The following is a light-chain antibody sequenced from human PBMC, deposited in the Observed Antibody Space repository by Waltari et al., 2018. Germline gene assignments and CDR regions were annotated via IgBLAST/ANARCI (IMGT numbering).Light chain of an antibody. CDR1: QSIATW. V-gene: IGKV1-5*03. CDR3: QQYNSYPYT. CDR2: KAS. J-gene: IGKJ2*01. Sequence: DIQMTQSPSTLSASVGDRVTITCRASQSIATWLAWYQQKPGKAPKVLISKASTLESGVPSRFSGSRSGTEFTLTISSLQPDDFATYYCQQYNSYPYTFGQGTKLEIK.